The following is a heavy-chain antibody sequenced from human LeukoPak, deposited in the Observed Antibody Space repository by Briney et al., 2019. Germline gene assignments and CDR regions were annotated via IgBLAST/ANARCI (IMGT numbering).Heavy chain of an antibody. J-gene: IGHJ6*03. V-gene: IGHV4-61*02. Sequence: SQTLSLTCTVSGGSISSGSYYWSWLRQPAGKGLEGIGRIYTRGSTHYNPSLKSRVTISVDTSKNQFALKLSSVTAADTAVYYCAREEDYYSYMDVWGKGTTVTVSS. CDR2: IYTRGST. CDR3: AREEDYYSYMDV. CDR1: GGSISSGSYY.